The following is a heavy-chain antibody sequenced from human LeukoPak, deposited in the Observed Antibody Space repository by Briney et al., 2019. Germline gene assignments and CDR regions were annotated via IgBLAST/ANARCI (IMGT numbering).Heavy chain of an antibody. V-gene: IGHV3-23*01. CDR2: ISNDGTT. J-gene: IGHJ4*02. D-gene: IGHD2/OR15-2a*01. Sequence: PGGSLRLSCAASGFSFNDCTMNWVRQAPGKGLEWVAVISNDGTTYYIDSVKGRSTTSRDNSKDTLYLQMNGLRAEDTAVYFCAKRVINNPFDNWGQGTLVTVSS. CDR1: GFSFNDCT. CDR3: AKRVINNPFDN.